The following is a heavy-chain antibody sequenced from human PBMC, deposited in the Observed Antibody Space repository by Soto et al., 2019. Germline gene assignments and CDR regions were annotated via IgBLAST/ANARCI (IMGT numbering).Heavy chain of an antibody. D-gene: IGHD4-4*01. CDR2: IYSGDVT. Sequence: EVQLVESGGGLIQPGGSLRLSCAASGFTVSSNCMSWVRQAPGQGLEWVSVIYSGDVTDYADSVKGRFTISRDNAKNTLYLQMNSLRADDTAMYYCARGQVTDHAYFDYWGQGTLVTVSS. V-gene: IGHV3-53*01. J-gene: IGHJ4*02. CDR3: ARGQVTDHAYFDY. CDR1: GFTVSSNC.